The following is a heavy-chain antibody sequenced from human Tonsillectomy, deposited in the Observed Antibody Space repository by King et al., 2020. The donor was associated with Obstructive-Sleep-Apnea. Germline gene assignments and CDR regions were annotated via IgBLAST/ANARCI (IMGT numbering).Heavy chain of an antibody. CDR1: GYTFTSYG. CDR2: ISAYSGNT. CDR3: ARGLLTDYDFWSGYLYGMDV. V-gene: IGHV1-18*04. D-gene: IGHD3-3*01. Sequence: QLVQSGAEVKKPGASVKVSCKASGYTFTSYGISWVRQAPGKGFYGLGWISAYSGNTNYAQKLQGQFTLTTDQSTSTAYWELRSLRYDDTAVYYCARGLLTDYDFWSGYLYGMDVWGQGTTVTVSS. J-gene: IGHJ6*02.